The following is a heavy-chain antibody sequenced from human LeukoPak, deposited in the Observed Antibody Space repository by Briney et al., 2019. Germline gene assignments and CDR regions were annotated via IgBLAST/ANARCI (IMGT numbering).Heavy chain of an antibody. D-gene: IGHD3-10*01. CDR2: IYTSGST. V-gene: IGHV4-61*02. CDR1: GGSISSGSYY. CDR3: ARGTMVRGVIGYFDC. Sequence: SETLSLTRTVSGGSISSGSYYWSWIRQPAGKGLAWIGRIYTSGSTNYNPSLKRRVTISVDTSKNQFSLKLSSVTAAATAVYYCARGTMVRGVIGYFDCRGQGTLVTAS. J-gene: IGHJ4*02.